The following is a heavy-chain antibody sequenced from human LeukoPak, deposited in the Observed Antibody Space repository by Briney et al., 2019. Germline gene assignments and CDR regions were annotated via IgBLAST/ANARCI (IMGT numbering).Heavy chain of an antibody. J-gene: IGHJ4*02. D-gene: IGHD4-17*01. V-gene: IGHV3-23*01. CDR3: AKPSGDYDYFDY. CDR1: GFTFSSYA. CDR2: ITTSDST. Sequence: GGSLRLSCAASGFTFSSYAMDWIRQTPGKGQEWVSGITTSDSTYYADSVKGRFTISRDNSKNTLFLQINSLTVEDTAVYYCAKPSGDYDYFDYWGQGALVTVSS.